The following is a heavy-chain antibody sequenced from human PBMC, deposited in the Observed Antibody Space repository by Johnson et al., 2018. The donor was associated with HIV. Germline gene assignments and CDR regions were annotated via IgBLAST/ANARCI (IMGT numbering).Heavy chain of an antibody. J-gene: IGHJ3*02. V-gene: IGHV3-30*18. Sequence: QVQLVESGGGVVQPGRSLRLSCAASGFTFSNYGMHWVRQAPGKGLEWVAVILYRGSNKYYADSVKGRFTISTDNSKNTLYLQMNSVRAEDTAVYYCAKLPVLYGDFDDAFNIWGEGTMVTVSS. D-gene: IGHD4-17*01. CDR2: ILYRGSNK. CDR1: GFTFSNYG. CDR3: AKLPVLYGDFDDAFNI.